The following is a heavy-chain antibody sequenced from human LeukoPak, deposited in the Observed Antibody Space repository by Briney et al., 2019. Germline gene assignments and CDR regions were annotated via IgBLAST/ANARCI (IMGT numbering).Heavy chain of an antibody. D-gene: IGHD2-2*01. CDR2: ISYDGSNK. J-gene: IGHJ6*02. CDR3: ARRVVVVPARDLYGMDV. Sequence: GGSLRLSCAASGFTFSSYAMHWVRQAPGKGLEWVAVISYDGSNKYYADSVKGRFTISRDNSKNTLYLQMNSLRAENTAVYYCARRVVVVPARDLYGMDVWGQGTTVTVSS. CDR1: GFTFSSYA. V-gene: IGHV3-30-3*01.